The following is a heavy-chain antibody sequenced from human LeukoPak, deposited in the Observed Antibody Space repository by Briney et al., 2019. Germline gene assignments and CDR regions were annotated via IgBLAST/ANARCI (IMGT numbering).Heavy chain of an antibody. J-gene: IGHJ4*02. Sequence: GGSLRLPCTAFGFPFSSYDMSWVPRAPGEALVGVSAISGRGCSTYYADSVKGRFTISRDNAKTTLYLQMNSLRAEDTAVYYCAKRDIDSSGYSWGQGTLATVSS. CDR3: AKRDIDSSGYS. CDR2: ISGRGCST. V-gene: IGHV3-23*01. D-gene: IGHD3-22*01. CDR1: GFPFSSYD.